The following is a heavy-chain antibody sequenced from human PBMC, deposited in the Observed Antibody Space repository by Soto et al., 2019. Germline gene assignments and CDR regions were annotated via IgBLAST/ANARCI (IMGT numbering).Heavy chain of an antibody. D-gene: IGHD6-13*01. J-gene: IGHJ6*02. Sequence: PGGSLRLSCAASGFTFSSYAMHWVRQAPGRGLEWVAVISYDGSNKYYADSVKGRFTISRDNSKNTLYLQMNSLRAEDTAVYYCARDQVAAAGTGYYGMDVWGQGTTVTVSS. V-gene: IGHV3-30-3*01. CDR1: GFTFSSYA. CDR2: ISYDGSNK. CDR3: ARDQVAAAGTGYYGMDV.